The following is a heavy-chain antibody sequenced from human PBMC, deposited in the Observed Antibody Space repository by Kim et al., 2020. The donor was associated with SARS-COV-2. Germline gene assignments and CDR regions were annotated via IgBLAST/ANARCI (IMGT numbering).Heavy chain of an antibody. Sequence: GRVTITADESTSTAYMELSSLRSEDTAVYYCARDAEDYYDSSGYGYHFDYWGQGTLVTVSS. J-gene: IGHJ4*02. V-gene: IGHV1-69*01. CDR3: ARDAEDYYDSSGYGYHFDY. D-gene: IGHD3-22*01.